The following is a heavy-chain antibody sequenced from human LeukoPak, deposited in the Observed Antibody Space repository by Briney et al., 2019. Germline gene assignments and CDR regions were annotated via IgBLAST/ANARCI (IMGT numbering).Heavy chain of an antibody. CDR1: GYTFTGYY. Sequence: ASVKVSCKAPGYTFTGYYIHWVRQAPGQGLEWMGCINPNNGDTIYAQNFQARVTMTRDTSIGTAYMELSRLRSDDTAVYYCARGGDGYDRRFDYWGQGTLVTVSS. CDR3: ARGGDGYDRRFDY. J-gene: IGHJ4*02. CDR2: INPNNGDT. D-gene: IGHD5-24*01. V-gene: IGHV1-2*02.